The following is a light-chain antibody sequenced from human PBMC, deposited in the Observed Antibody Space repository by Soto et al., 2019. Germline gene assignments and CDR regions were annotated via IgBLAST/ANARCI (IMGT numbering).Light chain of an antibody. CDR2: SAS. J-gene: IGKJ5*01. Sequence: IKMTNSPSSLSASVGDRVTITCRASQAIRNDLGWYQQKPGKAPKLLIYSASSLQSGVPSRFSGSGSGTEFTLTISGLLPEDFAAYHCQQLYTRPFTFGQGTRLEI. V-gene: IGKV1-17*01. CDR3: QQLYTRPFT. CDR1: QAIRND.